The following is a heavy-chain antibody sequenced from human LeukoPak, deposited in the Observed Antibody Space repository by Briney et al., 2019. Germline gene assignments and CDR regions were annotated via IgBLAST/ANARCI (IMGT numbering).Heavy chain of an antibody. CDR1: GFTFSTYA. D-gene: IGHD3-10*01. J-gene: IGHJ5*02. Sequence: TGGSLRLSCAASGFTFSTYAMHWVRQAPGKGLEWVAVISYDGSSKYYADSVKGRFTISRDNSKNTLYLQMNSLRAEDTAVYYCARDRQVTMVRGVPNWFDPWGQGTLVTVSS. V-gene: IGHV3-30*04. CDR2: ISYDGSSK. CDR3: ARDRQVTMVRGVPNWFDP.